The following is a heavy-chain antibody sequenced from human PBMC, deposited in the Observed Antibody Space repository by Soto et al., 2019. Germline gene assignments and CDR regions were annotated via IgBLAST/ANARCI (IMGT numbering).Heavy chain of an antibody. CDR1: GYTFTNYG. J-gene: IGHJ4*02. Sequence: QIQLVQSGAEVRKPGASVKVSCKASGYTFTNYGFTWVRQAPGQGLEWMGWVSAYNGTTKYAQNFQGRLTMTTDTSTSTAYMELRSLRSDDTAVYYCARDSYQWPRYPYFDYWGQGTLVTVSS. V-gene: IGHV1-18*01. CDR3: ARDSYQWPRYPYFDY. D-gene: IGHD6-19*01. CDR2: VSAYNGTT.